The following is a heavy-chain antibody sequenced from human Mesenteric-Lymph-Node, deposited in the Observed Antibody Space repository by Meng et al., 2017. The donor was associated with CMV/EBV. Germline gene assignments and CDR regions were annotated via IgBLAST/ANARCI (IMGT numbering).Heavy chain of an antibody. CDR2: IISDETTA. CDR3: ATGYINAYEY. D-gene: IGHD3-16*01. J-gene: IGHJ4*02. V-gene: IGHV3-74*03. CDR1: GFRFSDYW. Sequence: GGSLRLSCAASGFRFSDYWMHWVRQVPGKGLVWVARIISDETTATYADSVGGRFTISRDNAKNTIYLQMNSLGAEDTAVYYCATGYINAYEYWGQGTLVT.